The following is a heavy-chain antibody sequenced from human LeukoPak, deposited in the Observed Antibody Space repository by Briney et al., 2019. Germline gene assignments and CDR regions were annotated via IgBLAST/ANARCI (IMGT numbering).Heavy chain of an antibody. V-gene: IGHV4-59*01. J-gene: IGHJ5*02. CDR2: IYYSGST. D-gene: IGHD3-3*01. CDR3: ARSGGAIFGVVTNFGP. CDR1: GGSISSYY. Sequence: SETLSLTRTVSGGSISSYYWSWLGQPPGKGLEWIGYIYYSGSTNYNPSLKSQVTISVDTSKNQFSLKLSSVTAADTAVYYCARSGGAIFGVVTNFGPWGQGTLVTVSS.